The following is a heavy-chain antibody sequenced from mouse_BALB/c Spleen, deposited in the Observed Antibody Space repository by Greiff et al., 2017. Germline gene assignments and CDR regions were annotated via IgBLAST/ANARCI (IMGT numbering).Heavy chain of an antibody. CDR1: GFTFSSFG. Sequence: DVKLVESGGGLVQPGGSRKLSCAASGFTFSSFGMHWVRQAPEKGLEWVAYISSGSSTIYYADTVKGRFTISRDNPKNTLFLQMTSLRSEDTAMYYCARRYEYYFDYWGQGTTLTVSS. V-gene: IGHV5-17*02. D-gene: IGHD2-3*01. CDR2: ISSGSSTI. J-gene: IGHJ2*01. CDR3: ARRYEYYFDY.